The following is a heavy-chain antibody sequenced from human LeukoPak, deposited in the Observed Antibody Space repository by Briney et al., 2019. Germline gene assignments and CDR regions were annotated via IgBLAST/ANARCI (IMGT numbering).Heavy chain of an antibody. V-gene: IGHV3-72*01. CDR2: IRNKANYYTT. Sequence: GGSLRLSCAASGFTFSDHYMDWVRQAPGKGLEWVGRIRNKANYYTTEYAASVKGRFSISRDDSKNSLYLQMNSLRTEDTAVYCCTRGPPVLSGGSPGVVLYGMDVWGQGTTVTVSS. D-gene: IGHD2-15*01. CDR1: GFTFSDHY. CDR3: TRGPPVLSGGSPGVVLYGMDV. J-gene: IGHJ6*02.